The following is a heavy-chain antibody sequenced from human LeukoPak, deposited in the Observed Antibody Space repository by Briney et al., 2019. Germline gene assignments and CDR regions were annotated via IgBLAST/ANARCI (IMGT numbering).Heavy chain of an antibody. J-gene: IGHJ6*03. CDR1: GGSISSYY. V-gene: IGHV4-4*07. CDR3: ARDLGVYGSGSYYNRVHYYYMDV. CDR2: IYTSGST. D-gene: IGHD3-10*01. Sequence: PSETLSLTCTVSGGSISSYYWSWIRQPAGKGLEWIGRIYTSGSTNYNPSLKSRVTMSVDTSKNQFSLKLSSVTAADTAVYYCARDLGVYGSGSYYNRVHYYYMDVWGKGTTVTISS.